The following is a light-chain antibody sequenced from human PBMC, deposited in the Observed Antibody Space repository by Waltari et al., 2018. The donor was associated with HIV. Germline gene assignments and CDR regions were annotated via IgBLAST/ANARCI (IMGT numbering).Light chain of an antibody. CDR1: RSNIGSNP. J-gene: IGLJ2*01. CDR3: STWDDRLNGPVV. V-gene: IGLV1-44*01. CDR2: GDS. Sequence: QSVLAQPPSASGTPGQRVTISCSGRRSNIGSNPVTWYQHFPGTAPKLLIYGDSLRPSGVPARFSGSKFGTSASLVITGLQSGDEADYYCSTWDDRLNGPVVFGGGTRLTVL.